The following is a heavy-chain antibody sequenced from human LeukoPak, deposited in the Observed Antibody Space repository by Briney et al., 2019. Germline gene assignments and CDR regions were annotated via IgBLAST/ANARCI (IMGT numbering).Heavy chain of an antibody. CDR1: GGSISSSSYY. CDR2: IYYSGST. J-gene: IGHJ4*02. Sequence: SETLSLTCTVSGGSISSSSYYWGWIRQPPGKGLEWIGSIYYSGSTYYNPSLKSRVTISVDTSKNQFSLKLSSVTAADTAVYYCARHSYYYDSSGPEYWGQGTLVTVSS. V-gene: IGHV4-39*01. D-gene: IGHD3-22*01. CDR3: ARHSYYYDSSGPEY.